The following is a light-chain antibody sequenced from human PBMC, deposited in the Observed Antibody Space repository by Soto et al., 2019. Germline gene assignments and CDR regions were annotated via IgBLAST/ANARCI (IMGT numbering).Light chain of an antibody. CDR1: QSVSSN. CDR3: QQRYSIPLT. CDR2: GAS. Sequence: IVMTQSPASLSGSPGGRAPLSCSASQSVSSNLAWYQQKPGQAPRLLIYGASTRATGIPARFSGSGSGTDFTLTIDSLQPEELATYYCQQRYSIPLTFGGGTKFEL. V-gene: IGKV3-15*01. J-gene: IGKJ4*01.